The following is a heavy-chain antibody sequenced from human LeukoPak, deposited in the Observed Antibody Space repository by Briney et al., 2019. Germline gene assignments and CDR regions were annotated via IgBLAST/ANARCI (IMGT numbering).Heavy chain of an antibody. J-gene: IGHJ4*02. CDR2: LYGSGNI. CDR1: GGSISSGSYY. D-gene: IGHD2-8*01. CDR3: AREGGCTTGSCYYFDS. V-gene: IGHV4-61*02. Sequence: PSQTLSLTCTVSGGSISSGSYYWSWIRQPAGKGLEWLGRLYGSGNINYNPSLQSRLTMSLDTSKNRFSLQLSSATAADTAVYFCAREGGCTTGSCYYFDSWGLGTLVTVSS.